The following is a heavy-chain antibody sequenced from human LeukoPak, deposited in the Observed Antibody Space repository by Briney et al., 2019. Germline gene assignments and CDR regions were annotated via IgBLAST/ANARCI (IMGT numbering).Heavy chain of an antibody. CDR1: GFTFSSYA. Sequence: GRSLRLSCAASGFTFSSYAMHWVRQAPGKGLEWVAVISYDGSNKYYAHSVKGRFTISRDDSKNTLYLQMNSLRAEDTAVYYCARLIVATRGDYWGQGTLVTVSS. V-gene: IGHV3-30-3*01. CDR2: ISYDGSNK. CDR3: ARLIVATRGDY. D-gene: IGHD5-12*01. J-gene: IGHJ4*02.